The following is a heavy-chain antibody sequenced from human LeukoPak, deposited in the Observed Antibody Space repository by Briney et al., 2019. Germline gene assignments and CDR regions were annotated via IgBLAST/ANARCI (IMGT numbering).Heavy chain of an antibody. CDR3: AKASLRCFVWFSDY. CDR2: ISYDGSNK. Sequence: GRTLRLSCAVSGLTFSSYAIHWGSHPPGKGLEWVAVISYDGSNKYFADSVKVRFSISIDNSRYTPHLQMNSLRAEDAAVYSCAKASLRCFVWFSDYWGQGTRVTVSS. D-gene: IGHD3-9*01. J-gene: IGHJ4*02. V-gene: IGHV3-30*18. CDR1: GLTFSSYA.